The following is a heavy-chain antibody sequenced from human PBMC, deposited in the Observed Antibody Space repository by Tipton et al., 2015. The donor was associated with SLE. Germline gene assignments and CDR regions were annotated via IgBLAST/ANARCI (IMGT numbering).Heavy chain of an antibody. D-gene: IGHD3-22*01. Sequence: SLRLSCAASGFTFSSYWMSWVRQAPGKGLGWLSYISGSGTTIYYADSVKGRFTISRDNAKNSLYVQMSSLRAEDTAVYYCSRDQITTIDSWGQGTLVTVSS. CDR3: SRDQITTIDS. V-gene: IGHV3-11*01. CDR1: GFTFSSYW. CDR2: ISGSGTTI. J-gene: IGHJ4*02.